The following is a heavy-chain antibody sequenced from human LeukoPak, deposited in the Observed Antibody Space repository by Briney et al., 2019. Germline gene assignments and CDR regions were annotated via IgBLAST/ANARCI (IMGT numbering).Heavy chain of an antibody. J-gene: IGHJ5*02. CDR1: GITFSSYS. CDR2: ISSSSSYI. CDR3: ARGLNRKYGWFDP. Sequence: GGSLRLSCAASGITFSSYSMNWVRQAPGKGLEWVSCISSSSSYIYYADSVKGRFTISRDNAKNSLYLQMNSLRAEDTAVYYCARGLNRKYGWFDPWGQGTLVTVSS. D-gene: IGHD1-14*01. V-gene: IGHV3-21*01.